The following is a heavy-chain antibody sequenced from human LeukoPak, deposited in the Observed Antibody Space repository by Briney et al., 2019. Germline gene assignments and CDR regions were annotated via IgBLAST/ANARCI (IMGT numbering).Heavy chain of an antibody. CDR1: GFTFSSYG. CDR2: FSGSTGST. J-gene: IGHJ6*03. D-gene: IGHD2-2*02. CDR3: ARGGMRGKISYTYYYMDV. Sequence: GGSLRLSCATSGFTFSSYGMNWVRQAPGKGLEWVSGFSGSTGSTHYADSVKGRFTISRDNSRDTLSLQMNSLRGEDTAVYYCARGGMRGKISYTYYYMDVWGKGTTVTVSS. V-gene: IGHV3-23*01.